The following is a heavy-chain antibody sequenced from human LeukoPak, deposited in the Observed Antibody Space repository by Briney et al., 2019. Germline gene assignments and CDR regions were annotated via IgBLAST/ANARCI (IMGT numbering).Heavy chain of an antibody. V-gene: IGHV1-18*01. J-gene: IGHJ4*02. D-gene: IGHD6-13*01. CDR3: ARAFNARQQLDI. CDR1: GYTFTSYG. Sequence: ASVKVSCKASGYTFTSYGISGVRQAPGQGLEWMGWISAYNGNTNYARKLEGRVTMTTDTSTSTAYMELRSLRSDDTAVYYCARAFNARQQLDIWGQGTLVTVSS. CDR2: ISAYNGNT.